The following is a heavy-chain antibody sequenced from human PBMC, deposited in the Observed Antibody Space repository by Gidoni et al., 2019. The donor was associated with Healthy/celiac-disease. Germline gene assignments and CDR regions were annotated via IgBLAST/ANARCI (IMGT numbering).Heavy chain of an antibody. D-gene: IGHD3-3*01. J-gene: IGHJ4*02. CDR3: ARDLGKEGPWSGARGRFSYFDY. Sequence: VRQAPGQGLEWMGIINPSGGSTSYAQKFQGRVTMTRDTSTSTVYMELSSLRSEDTAVYYCARDLGKEGPWSGARGRFSYFDYWGQGTLVTVSS. CDR2: INPSGGST. V-gene: IGHV1-46*03.